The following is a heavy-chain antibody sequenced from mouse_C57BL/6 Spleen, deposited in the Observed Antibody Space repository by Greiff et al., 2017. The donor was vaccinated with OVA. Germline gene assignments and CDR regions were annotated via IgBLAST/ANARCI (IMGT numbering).Heavy chain of an antibody. CDR3: ARANYGNYFDY. J-gene: IGHJ2*01. Sequence: VQLQQPGAELVKPGASVKLSCKASGYTFTSYWMHWVKQRPGQGLEWIGMIHPNSGSTNYNEKFKSKATLTVDKSSSTAYMQLSSLTSEDSVVYYCARANYGNYFDYWGKGTTLTVSS. V-gene: IGHV1-64*01. CDR1: GYTFTSYW. D-gene: IGHD2-1*01. CDR2: IHPNSGST.